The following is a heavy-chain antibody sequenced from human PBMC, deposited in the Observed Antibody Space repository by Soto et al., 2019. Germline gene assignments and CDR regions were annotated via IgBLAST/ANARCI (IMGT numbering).Heavy chain of an antibody. D-gene: IGHD3-10*01. J-gene: IGHJ5*02. CDR2: ISYDGMTK. CDR1: GITFRGYA. CDR3: AKAPRREGSFDP. V-gene: IGHV3-30*04. Sequence: QVQLVESGGGVVQPGRSLRLSCEASGITFRGYAMHWVRQAPGQGLEWVAVISYDGMTKKYADSVKGRLTISRDDSKNTLYPQMNSLRLDDTAVYYCAKAPRREGSFDPWGQGTLVTVSS.